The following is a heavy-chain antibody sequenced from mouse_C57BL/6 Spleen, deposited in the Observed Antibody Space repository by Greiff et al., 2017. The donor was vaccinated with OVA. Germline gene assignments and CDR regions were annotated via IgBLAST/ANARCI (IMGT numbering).Heavy chain of an antibody. Sequence: EVQRVESGGGLVKPGGSLKLSCAASGFTFSDYGMHWVRQAPEKGLEWVAYISSGSSTIYYADTVKGRFTITRDNAKNTLFLQMTSLRSEDTAMYYCARLGSSYGYYFDYWGQGTTLTVSS. V-gene: IGHV5-17*01. CDR3: ARLGSSYGYYFDY. CDR2: ISSGSSTI. J-gene: IGHJ2*01. CDR1: GFTFSDYG. D-gene: IGHD1-1*01.